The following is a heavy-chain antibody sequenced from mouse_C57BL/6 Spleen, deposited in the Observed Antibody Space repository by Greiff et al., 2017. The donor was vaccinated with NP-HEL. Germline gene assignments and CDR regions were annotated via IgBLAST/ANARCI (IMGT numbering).Heavy chain of an antibody. CDR3: ARRNGYYGYYFDY. J-gene: IGHJ2*01. CDR2: INPNNGGT. V-gene: IGHV1-26*01. D-gene: IGHD2-3*01. Sequence: EVQLQQSGPELVKPGASVKISCKASGYTFTDYYMNWVKQSHGKSLEWIGDINPNNGGTSYNQKFKGKATLTVDKSSSTAYMERRSLTSEDSAVYYCARRNGYYGYYFDYWGQGTTLTVSS. CDR1: GYTFTDYY.